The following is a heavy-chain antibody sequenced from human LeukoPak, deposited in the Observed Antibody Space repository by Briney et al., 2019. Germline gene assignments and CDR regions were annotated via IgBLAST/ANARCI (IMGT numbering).Heavy chain of an antibody. Sequence: SETLPLTCTVSGGSISSYYWSWIRQPPGKGLEWIGYIYYSGSTNYNPSLESRLTISVDTSKNQFFLKLSSVTAADTAVYYCARDPTVTPFDYWGQGTLVTVSS. CDR2: IYYSGST. D-gene: IGHD4-17*01. CDR1: GGSISSYY. J-gene: IGHJ4*02. CDR3: ARDPTVTPFDY. V-gene: IGHV4-59*01.